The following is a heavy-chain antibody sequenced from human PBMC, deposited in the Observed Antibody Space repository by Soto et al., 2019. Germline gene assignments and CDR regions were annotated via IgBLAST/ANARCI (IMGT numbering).Heavy chain of an antibody. CDR3: ARVVPAAHFDY. D-gene: IGHD2-2*01. V-gene: IGHV3-23*01. J-gene: IGHJ4*02. CDR2: ISRGGDRT. CDR1: GFTFSTFA. Sequence: GGSLRLSCAASGFTFSTFAMSWVRQAPGRGLEWVSSISRGGDRTYHVDSVKGRFTISRDNSKNTLYLQMNSLRAEDTAVYYCARVVPAAHFDYWGQGTLVTVSS.